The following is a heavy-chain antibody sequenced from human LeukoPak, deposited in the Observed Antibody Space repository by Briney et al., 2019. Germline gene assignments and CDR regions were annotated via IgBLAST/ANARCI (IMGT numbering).Heavy chain of an antibody. CDR1: GFTFDDYA. D-gene: IGHD3-3*01. CDR2: ISWNSGSI. J-gene: IGHJ4*02. V-gene: IGHV3-9*01. Sequence: PGRSLRLSCAASGFTFDDYAMHWVRQAPGKGLEWVSGISWNSGSIGYAGSVKGRFTISRDNAKNSLYLQMNSLRAEDTALYYCAKDLSYDFWSGYHPFDYWGQGTLVTVSS. CDR3: AKDLSYDFWSGYHPFDY.